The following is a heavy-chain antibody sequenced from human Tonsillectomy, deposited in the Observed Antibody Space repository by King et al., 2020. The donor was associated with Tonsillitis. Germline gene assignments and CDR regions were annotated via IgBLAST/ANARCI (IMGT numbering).Heavy chain of an antibody. CDR2: INKDASKN. D-gene: IGHD2-21*02. J-gene: IGHJ3*02. CDR3: VSDIPSHYRDSYYDVFYI. Sequence: VQLVESGGGLVQPGGSLRLSCAASGFSFNTYWMAWVRQAPGKGLEWVANINKDASKNYYVDSVQGRFTISRDNAKNSLYLQMNSLRGEDTAVYYCVSDIPSHYRDSYYDVFYIWGPGTLVTVSS. CDR1: GFSFNTYW. V-gene: IGHV3-7*03.